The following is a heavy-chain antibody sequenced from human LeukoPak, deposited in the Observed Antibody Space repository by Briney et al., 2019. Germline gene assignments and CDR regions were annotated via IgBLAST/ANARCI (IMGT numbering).Heavy chain of an antibody. D-gene: IGHD6-19*01. CDR2: ISSNGGST. CDR3: ARGSTLSSGWYAALKNYYYYYMDV. J-gene: IGHJ6*03. CDR1: GFTFSSSA. Sequence: GGSLRLSCAASGFTFSSSAMHWVRQAPGKGLEYVSAISSNGGSTYYANSVKGRFTISRDNSKNTLYLQMGSLRAEDMAVYYCARGSTLSSGWYAALKNYYYYYMDVWGKGTTVTVSS. V-gene: IGHV3-64*01.